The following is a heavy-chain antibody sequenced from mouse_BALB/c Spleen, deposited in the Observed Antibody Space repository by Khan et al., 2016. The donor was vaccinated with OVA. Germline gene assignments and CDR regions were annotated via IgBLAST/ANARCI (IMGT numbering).Heavy chain of an antibody. Sequence: EGGLVESGGDLGKPGGSLRLSCAASGFTFGTYGRSWVRQFPDKRREWVATIISDGFYTYYPDTVKGRFTISRNNAENTLYLQMSSLKSEDTAIYYCASHLTGSFAYWGQGTLVTVST. CDR3: ASHLTGSFAY. D-gene: IGHD4-1*01. CDR2: IISDGFYT. V-gene: IGHV5-6*01. J-gene: IGHJ3*01. CDR1: GFTFGTYG.